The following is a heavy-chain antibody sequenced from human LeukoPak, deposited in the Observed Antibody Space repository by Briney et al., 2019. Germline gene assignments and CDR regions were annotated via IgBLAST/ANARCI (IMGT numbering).Heavy chain of an antibody. Sequence: SETLSLTCTVSGGSISSYYWSWIRQPAGKGLEWIGRIYTSGSTNYNPSLKSRVTISVDKSKNQFSLKLSSVTAADTAVYYCARAQRTTVVKRYNWFDPWGQGTLVTVSS. CDR2: IYTSGST. CDR3: ARAQRTTVVKRYNWFDP. D-gene: IGHD4-17*01. V-gene: IGHV4-4*07. J-gene: IGHJ5*02. CDR1: GGSISSYY.